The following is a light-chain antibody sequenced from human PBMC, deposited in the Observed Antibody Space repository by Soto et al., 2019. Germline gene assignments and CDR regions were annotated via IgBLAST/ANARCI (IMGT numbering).Light chain of an antibody. J-gene: IGKJ1*01. CDR3: QQYDSYSWT. CDR1: QSINIW. CDR2: KAT. Sequence: DIQMTQSPSTLSASVGDRVTITCRASQSINIWLAWYQQKPGKAPKLLIYKATTLESGVPSRFSGSGSGTVFTLTMSSLQPDDFATYSCQQYDSYSWTFGQGTKVEIK. V-gene: IGKV1-5*03.